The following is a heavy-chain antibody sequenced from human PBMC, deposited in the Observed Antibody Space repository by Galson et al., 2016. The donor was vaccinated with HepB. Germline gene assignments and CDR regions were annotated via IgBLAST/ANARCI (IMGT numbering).Heavy chain of an antibody. CDR1: GDSVSSNSAA. V-gene: IGHV6-1*01. D-gene: IGHD3-16*01. CDR2: TYYRSKWYN. Sequence: ISGDSVSSNSAAWNWIRQSPSRGLEWLGRTYYRSKWYNDYAVSVKSRITINPDTSKNQFSLQRNSVTPDDTAVYFCVHLGGYGMDVWGLGTTVTVPS. CDR3: VHLGGYGMDV. J-gene: IGHJ6*02.